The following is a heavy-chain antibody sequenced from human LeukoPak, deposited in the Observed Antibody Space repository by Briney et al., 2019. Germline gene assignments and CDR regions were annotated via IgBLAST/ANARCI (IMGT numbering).Heavy chain of an antibody. CDR2: IYYSGST. CDR1: GGSFSGYY. Sequence: PSETLSLTCAVYGGSFSGYYWGWIRQPPGKGLEWIGSIYYSGSTYYNPSLKSRVTISVDTSKNQFSLKLSSVTAADTAVYYCAMPRYCSGGSCYHSDTFDYWGQGTLVTVSS. V-gene: IGHV4-39*01. CDR3: AMPRYCSGGSCYHSDTFDY. D-gene: IGHD2-15*01. J-gene: IGHJ4*02.